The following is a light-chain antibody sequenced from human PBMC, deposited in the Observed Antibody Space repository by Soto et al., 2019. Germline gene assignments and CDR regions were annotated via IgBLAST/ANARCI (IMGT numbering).Light chain of an antibody. CDR2: GIS. Sequence: EIVLTQSPGTLSLSPGERATLSCSASHTISSSYLAWYQQKPGQAPRLLMYGISRRATGIPDRFSGSGSGTDFTLTITRLEPEDVAVYYCQQYVTSSPRTFGQGTKVEIK. CDR1: HTISSSY. V-gene: IGKV3-20*01. J-gene: IGKJ1*01. CDR3: QQYVTSSPRT.